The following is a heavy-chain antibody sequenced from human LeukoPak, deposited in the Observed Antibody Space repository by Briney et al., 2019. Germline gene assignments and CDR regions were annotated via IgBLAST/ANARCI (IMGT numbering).Heavy chain of an antibody. V-gene: IGHV3-21*01. CDR3: ARDPRGAAGTYGMDV. CDR1: GFTFSSYS. Sequence: GGSLRLSCAASGFTFSSYSMNWVRQARGKGLEWVSSISSSSNYVFYSHSVKGRFTISRDNAKNSLHLQMNSLRAEDTAVYFCARDPRGAAGTYGMDVWGQGTTVTVSS. D-gene: IGHD6-13*01. J-gene: IGHJ6*02. CDR2: ISSSSNYV.